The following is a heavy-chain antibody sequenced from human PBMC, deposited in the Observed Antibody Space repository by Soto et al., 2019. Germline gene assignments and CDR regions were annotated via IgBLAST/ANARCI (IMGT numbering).Heavy chain of an antibody. CDR2: ISYDGSNK. Sequence: QVQLVESGGGVVQPGRSLRLSCAASGFTFSSYGMHWVRQAPGKGLEWVAVISYDGSNKYYADSVKGRFTISRDNSKNTLYLQMNSLRAEDTAVYYCAKDRRDGYNVYGGVLDYWGQGTLVTVSS. J-gene: IGHJ4*02. D-gene: IGHD1-26*01. CDR3: AKDRRDGYNVYGGVLDY. CDR1: GFTFSSYG. V-gene: IGHV3-30*18.